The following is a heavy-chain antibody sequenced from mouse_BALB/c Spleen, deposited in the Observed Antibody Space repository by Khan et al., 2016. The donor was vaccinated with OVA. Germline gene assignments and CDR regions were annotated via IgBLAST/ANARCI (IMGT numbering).Heavy chain of an antibody. J-gene: IGHJ3*01. CDR1: GYTFSSYY. CDR2: INPNNGGS. CDR3: TRSGYGSFAY. Sequence: QVQLKESGAELVKTGASVKLSCKASGYTFSSYYLYWVKQRPGQGLEWIGEINPNNGGSNFHEKFKSKATLTVDKSSYTAYMQLSSLTSEDSAVYYCTRSGYGSFAYWGQGTLVTVSA. V-gene: IGHV1S81*02. D-gene: IGHD2-2*01.